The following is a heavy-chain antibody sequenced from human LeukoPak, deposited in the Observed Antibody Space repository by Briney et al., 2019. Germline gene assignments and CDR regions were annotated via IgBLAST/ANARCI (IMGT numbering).Heavy chain of an antibody. CDR3: ARVAAPIAAANHDAFDI. CDR1: GFTSSSYW. CDR2: IKQDGSEK. V-gene: IGHV3-7*01. J-gene: IGHJ3*02. D-gene: IGHD6-13*01. Sequence: GGSLRLSCAASGFTSSSYWMSWVRQAPGKGLEWVADIKQDGSEKYYVDSVKGRFTISRDNAKNSLYLQTNSLRAEDTAVYYCARVAAPIAAANHDAFDIWGQGTMVTVSS.